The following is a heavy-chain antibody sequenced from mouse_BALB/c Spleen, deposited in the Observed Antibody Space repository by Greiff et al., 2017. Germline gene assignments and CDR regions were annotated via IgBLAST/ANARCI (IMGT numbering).Heavy chain of an antibody. CDR1: GFTFSSFG. J-gene: IGHJ4*01. V-gene: IGHV5-17*02. Sequence: EVQVVESGGGLVQPGGSRKLSCAASGFTFSSFGMHWVRQAPEKGLEWVAYISSGSSTIYYADTVKGRFTISRDNPKNTLFLQMTSLRSEDTAMYYCARGGNYVCYAMDYWGQGTSVTVSA. CDR2: ISSGSSTI. D-gene: IGHD2-1*01. CDR3: ARGGNYVCYAMDY.